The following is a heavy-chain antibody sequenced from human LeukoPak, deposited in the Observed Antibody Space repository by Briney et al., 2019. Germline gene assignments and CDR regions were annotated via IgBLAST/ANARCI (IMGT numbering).Heavy chain of an antibody. D-gene: IGHD2-15*01. CDR3: ARSSGHLEY. V-gene: IGHV3-48*04. J-gene: IGHJ4*02. CDR2: ISSSSSTI. CDR1: GFTFSSYS. Sequence: GGSLRLSCAASGFTFSSYSMNWVRQAPGKGLEWVSYISSSSSTIYHADSVKGRFTISRDNAKSSLYLQMNSLRAEDTAVYYCARSSGHLEYWGQGTLVTVSS.